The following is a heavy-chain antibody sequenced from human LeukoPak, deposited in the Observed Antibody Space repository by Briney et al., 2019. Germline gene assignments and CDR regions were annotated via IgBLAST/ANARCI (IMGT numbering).Heavy chain of an antibody. J-gene: IGHJ4*02. CDR2: IYTSGST. V-gene: IGHV4-4*07. D-gene: IGHD3-22*01. CDR3: ARGENYYDSSGYVYYFDY. CDR1: GGSISSYY. Sequence: SETLSLTCTVSGGSISSYYWSWIRQPAGKGLEWIGRIYTSGSTNYNPSLKSRVTMSVDTSKNQFSLKLSSVTAAGTAVYYCARGENYYDSSGYVYYFDYWGQGTLVTVSS.